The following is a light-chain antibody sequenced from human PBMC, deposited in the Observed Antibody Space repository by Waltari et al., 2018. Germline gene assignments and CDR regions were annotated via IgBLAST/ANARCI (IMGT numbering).Light chain of an antibody. CDR3: QSFDASLGYV. J-gene: IGLJ1*01. CDR1: SSNIGAHYD. CDR2: AHN. Sequence: QSVLTQPPSMSGAPGQRVTISCTGSSSNIGAHYDVHWYQQLPETSPNLLLYAHNNRPSGAPDRFSASKSGTSAFLATAGLQPEDEADYYCQSFDASLGYVFGTGTRVTVL. V-gene: IGLV1-40*01.